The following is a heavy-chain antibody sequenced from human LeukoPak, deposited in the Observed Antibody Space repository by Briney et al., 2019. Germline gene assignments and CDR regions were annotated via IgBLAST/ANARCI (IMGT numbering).Heavy chain of an antibody. CDR2: LDTGGRTT. Sequence: GGSLRLSCAASGFTFRSHWMYWVRQAPGEGLVWVSRLDTGGRTTTYADSVRGRFTISRDNAKDTLYLQMNSLRAEDTAVYYCASGLLMAGGTLDHWGRGTLVTVSS. CDR3: ASGLLMAGGTLDH. J-gene: IGHJ4*02. D-gene: IGHD6-19*01. CDR1: GFTFRSHW. V-gene: IGHV3-74*01.